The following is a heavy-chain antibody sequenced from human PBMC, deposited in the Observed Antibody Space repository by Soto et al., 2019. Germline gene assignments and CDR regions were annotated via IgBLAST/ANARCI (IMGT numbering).Heavy chain of an antibody. D-gene: IGHD4-4*01. Sequence: GASVKVSCKASGYTFTSYYMHCVRQAPGQGLEWMGIINPSGGSTSYAQKFQGRVTMTRDTSTSTVYMELSSLRSEDTAVYYCARDRFGDYSNYALFDYWGQGTLVTVSS. CDR3: ARDRFGDYSNYALFDY. CDR1: GYTFTSYY. CDR2: INPSGGST. J-gene: IGHJ4*02. V-gene: IGHV1-46*01.